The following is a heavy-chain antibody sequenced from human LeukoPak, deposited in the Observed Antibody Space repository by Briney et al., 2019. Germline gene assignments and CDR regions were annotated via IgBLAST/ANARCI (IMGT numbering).Heavy chain of an antibody. D-gene: IGHD1-26*01. V-gene: IGHV1-69*04. Sequence: AASVKVSCKASGGTFSSYAISWVRQAPGQGLEWMGRIIPILDIPNYAQKFQGRVTITADKSTSTAYMELSSLRSEDTAVYYCARQIVGATFGSLDYWGQGTLVTVSS. CDR2: IIPILDIP. J-gene: IGHJ4*02. CDR3: ARQIVGATFGSLDY. CDR1: GGTFSSYA.